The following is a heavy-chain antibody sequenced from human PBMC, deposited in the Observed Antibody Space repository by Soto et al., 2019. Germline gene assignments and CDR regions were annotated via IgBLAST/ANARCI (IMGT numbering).Heavy chain of an antibody. CDR1: GGSISSGGYY. V-gene: IGHV4-31*03. CDR3: ARGIMITFGGVIERPPFWDY. J-gene: IGHJ4*02. CDR2: IYYSGST. D-gene: IGHD3-16*02. Sequence: QVQLQESGPGLVKPSQTLSLTCTVSGGSISSGGYYWSWIRQHPGKGLEWIGYIYYSGSTYYNPYHKSRVTISVDTSKNQFSLKLSSVTAADTAVYYCARGIMITFGGVIERPPFWDYWGQGTLVTVSS.